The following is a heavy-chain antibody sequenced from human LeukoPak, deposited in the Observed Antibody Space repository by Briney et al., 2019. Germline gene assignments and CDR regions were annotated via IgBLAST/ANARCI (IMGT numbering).Heavy chain of an antibody. CDR3: ARGYGNYVYYYYYGMDV. D-gene: IGHD4-11*01. J-gene: IGHJ6*02. Sequence: SETLSLTCAVHGGSFSGYYWSWIRQPPGKGLEWIGEINHSGSTNYNPSLKSRVTISVDTSKNQFSLKLSSVTAADTAVYYCARGYGNYVYYYYYGMDVWGQGTTVTVSS. CDR1: GGSFSGYY. CDR2: INHSGST. V-gene: IGHV4-34*01.